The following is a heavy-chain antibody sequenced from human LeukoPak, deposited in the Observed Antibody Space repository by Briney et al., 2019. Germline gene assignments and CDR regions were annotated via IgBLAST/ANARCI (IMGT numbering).Heavy chain of an antibody. CDR3: AREKAYDSSGYYQRGNAFDI. J-gene: IGHJ3*02. V-gene: IGHV4-39*07. CDR1: GGSISSSSYY. CDR2: IYYSGST. D-gene: IGHD3-22*01. Sequence: SETLSLTCTVSGGSISSSSYYWGWIRQPPGKGLEWIGSIYYSGSTNYNPSLKSRITISVDTSKNQFSLKLSSATAADTAVYYCAREKAYDSSGYYQRGNAFDIWGQGTMVTVSS.